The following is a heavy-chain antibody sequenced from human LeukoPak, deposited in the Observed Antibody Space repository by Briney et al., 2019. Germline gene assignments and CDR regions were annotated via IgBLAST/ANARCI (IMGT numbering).Heavy chain of an antibody. CDR1: GGSISLSYYY. V-gene: IGHV4-39*01. Sequence: SETLSLTCSVSGGSISLSYYYWGWIRQPPGKGLEWIGSIYYSGSTYYNPSLKSRVTISVDTSKNQFSLKLSSVTAADTAVYYCARHGANGVWYYYYYMDVWGKGTTVTVSS. CDR3: ARHGANGVWYYYYYMDV. J-gene: IGHJ6*03. CDR2: IYYSGST. D-gene: IGHD2-8*01.